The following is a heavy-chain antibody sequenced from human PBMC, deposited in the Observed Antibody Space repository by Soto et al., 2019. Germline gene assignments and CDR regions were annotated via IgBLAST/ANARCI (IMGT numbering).Heavy chain of an antibody. CDR1: GGSISSGGYY. Sequence: QVQLQESGPGQVKPSQTLSLTCTVSGGSISSGGYYWSWIRQHPGKGLEWIGYIYYSGSTYYNPSLKSRVTISVDTSKNQFSLKLSSVTAADTAVYYCARGYYGSGSYYYYYYGMDVWGQGTTVTVSS. J-gene: IGHJ6*02. CDR3: ARGYYGSGSYYYYYYGMDV. D-gene: IGHD3-10*01. V-gene: IGHV4-31*03. CDR2: IYYSGST.